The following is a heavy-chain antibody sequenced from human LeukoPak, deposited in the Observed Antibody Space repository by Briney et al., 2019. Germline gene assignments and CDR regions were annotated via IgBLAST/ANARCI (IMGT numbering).Heavy chain of an antibody. V-gene: IGHV3-11*06. CDR1: GFTFSDYY. CDR3: ARGRFHDAFDI. Sequence: PGGSLRLSCAASGFTFSDYYMSWIRQAPGKGLEWVSYISSSSSYTNYADSVKGRFTISRDNAKNSLYLQMNSLRAEDTAVYYCARGRFHDAFDIWGQGTMVTVSS. J-gene: IGHJ3*02. CDR2: ISSSSSYT. D-gene: IGHD3-10*01.